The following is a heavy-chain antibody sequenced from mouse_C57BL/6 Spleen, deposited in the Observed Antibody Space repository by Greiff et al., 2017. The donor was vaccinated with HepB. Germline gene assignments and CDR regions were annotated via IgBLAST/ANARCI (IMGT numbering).Heavy chain of an antibody. CDR3: ARGDGSSQAWFAY. CDR1: GYSFTGYY. V-gene: IGHV1-42*01. Sequence: VQLQQSGPELVKPGASVKISCKASGYSFTGYYMNWVKQSPEKSLEWIGEINPSTGGTTYNQKFKAKATLTVDKSSSTAYMQLKSLTSEDSAVYYCARGDGSSQAWFAYWGQGTLVTVSA. CDR2: INPSTGGT. D-gene: IGHD1-1*01. J-gene: IGHJ3*01.